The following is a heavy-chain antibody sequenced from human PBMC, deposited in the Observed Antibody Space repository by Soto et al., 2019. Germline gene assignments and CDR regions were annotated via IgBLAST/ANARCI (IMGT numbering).Heavy chain of an antibody. CDR3: ATSEGRDGYSFAS. Sequence: SVKVSCKTSVVTLNRQDMRWVRQAPGQGLEWMGGILPMFGTPHYAEKFQGSVTITADESTGTAYLELSSLTYEDTAVYHCATSEGRDGYSFASWVPGTWVTVSS. J-gene: IGHJ4*02. V-gene: IGHV1-69*13. CDR1: VVTLNRQD. D-gene: IGHD5-12*01. CDR2: ILPMFGTP.